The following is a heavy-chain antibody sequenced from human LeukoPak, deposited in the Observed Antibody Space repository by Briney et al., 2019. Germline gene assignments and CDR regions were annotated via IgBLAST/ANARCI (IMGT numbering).Heavy chain of an antibody. Sequence: GGSLRLSCAASRFTFSNYWMHWVRQAPGKGLVWVSRSSSDGTSTSYADSVKGRFTSARDNTNTTLYLQMHPLRAEDTAVYSCATHSSGYTSSLAYWGQGTLATVSS. CDR1: RFTFSNYW. CDR3: ATHSSGYTSSLAY. CDR2: SSSDGTST. J-gene: IGHJ4*02. V-gene: IGHV3-74*01. D-gene: IGHD6-6*01.